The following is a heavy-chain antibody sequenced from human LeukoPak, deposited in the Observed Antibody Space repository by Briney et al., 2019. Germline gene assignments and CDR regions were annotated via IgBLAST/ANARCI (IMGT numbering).Heavy chain of an antibody. J-gene: IGHJ3*01. CDR1: GFPFDDYA. D-gene: IGHD3-10*01. CDR2: INWNRGIV. CDR3: AKAVWYGDLWNAFDF. Sequence: PGRSLRLSCAASGFPFDDYAMHWVREAPGKGLEGVSSINWNRGIVVYADSVKGRFTISRDNAKNSLFLQMNSLKAEDTALYYCAKAVWYGDLWNAFDFWGQGTMVTVSS. V-gene: IGHV3-9*01.